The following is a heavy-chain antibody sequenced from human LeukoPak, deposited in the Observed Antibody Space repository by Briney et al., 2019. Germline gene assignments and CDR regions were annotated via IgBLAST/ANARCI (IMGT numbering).Heavy chain of an antibody. J-gene: IGHJ4*02. CDR2: INHSGNS. Sequence: SETLSLTCSVYGGSFSGYYWRWIRQPPGKGLEWIGEINHSGNSNYNPSLKSRVAISVDTSKNQFSLKLNSVTAADTGVYYCARGLTHWGQGTLVTVSS. CDR3: ARGLTH. CDR1: GGSFSGYY. V-gene: IGHV4-34*01.